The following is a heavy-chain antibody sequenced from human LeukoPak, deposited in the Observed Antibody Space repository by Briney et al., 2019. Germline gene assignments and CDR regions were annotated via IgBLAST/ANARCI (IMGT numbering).Heavy chain of an antibody. J-gene: IGHJ4*02. CDR3: ARGPYYDFWSGYPFFDF. D-gene: IGHD3-3*01. CDR1: GGSISSYY. CDR2: FYTSGST. Sequence: PSETLSLTCTVSGGSISSYYWYWIRQPAGKGLEWIGRFYTSGSTNYNPSLKSRVTMSVDTSKNQFSLRLSSVTAADTAVYYCARGPYYDFWSGYPFFDFWGQGALVTVSS. V-gene: IGHV4-4*07.